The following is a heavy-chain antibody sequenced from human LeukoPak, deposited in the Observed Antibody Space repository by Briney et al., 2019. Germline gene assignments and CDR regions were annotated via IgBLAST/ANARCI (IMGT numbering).Heavy chain of an antibody. V-gene: IGHV4-4*07. Sequence: SETLSLTCTVSGGSIINYYWSWIRQSAGTGLGWVGRIYITGSTNYNPSLQSRLSMSVGTSKNQFSLRLTSVSAADTAVYYCARLKYYDSTGYSPGYYMDVWGKGITVTVSS. J-gene: IGHJ6*03. D-gene: IGHD3-22*01. CDR3: ARLKYYDSTGYSPGYYMDV. CDR2: IYITGST. CDR1: GGSIINYY.